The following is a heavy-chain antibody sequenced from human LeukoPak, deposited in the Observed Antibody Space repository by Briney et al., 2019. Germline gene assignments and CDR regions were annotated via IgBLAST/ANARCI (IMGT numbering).Heavy chain of an antibody. D-gene: IGHD1-20*01. Sequence: PGGSLRLSCIASGFTFSSYGMSWVRQAPGKGLEWVSAIGNSDDDTYYADSVKGRFTISRDNSKNTLYLQMNSLRAEDTAVYHCAKKGRIGGTTFFDYWGQGTLVTVSS. CDR1: GFTFSSYG. CDR3: AKKGRIGGTTFFDY. J-gene: IGHJ4*02. CDR2: IGNSDDDT. V-gene: IGHV3-23*01.